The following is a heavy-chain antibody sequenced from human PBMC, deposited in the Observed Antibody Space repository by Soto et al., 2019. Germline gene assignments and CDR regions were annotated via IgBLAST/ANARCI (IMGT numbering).Heavy chain of an antibody. Sequence: GESLKISCKGSGYSFTNYCISWVRLMPGKGLEWMGNIDPVDSYTNYSPSFQGHVTFSVDTSISTAYLQWGSLKASDTAMYYCARIESIARNWFDPWGQGTMITVSS. V-gene: IGHV5-10-1*01. CDR1: GYSFTNYC. CDR3: ARIESIARNWFDP. D-gene: IGHD6-13*01. CDR2: IDPVDSYT. J-gene: IGHJ5*02.